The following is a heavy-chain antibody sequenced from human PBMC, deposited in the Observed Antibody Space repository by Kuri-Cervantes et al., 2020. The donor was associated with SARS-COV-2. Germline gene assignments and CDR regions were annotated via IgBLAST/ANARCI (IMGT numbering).Heavy chain of an antibody. D-gene: IGHD2-15*01. CDR3: ARGGRGYCSGGSCYYFDH. J-gene: IGHJ4*02. CDR1: GGSFSGYY. V-gene: IGHV4-34*01. CDR2: INHSGST. Sequence: GSLRLSCAVYGGSFSGYYWSWIRQPPGKGLEWIGEINHSGSTNYNPSLKSRVTISVDTSKNQFSLKLSSVTAADTAVYYCARGGRGYCSGGSCYYFDHWGQGTLVTVSS.